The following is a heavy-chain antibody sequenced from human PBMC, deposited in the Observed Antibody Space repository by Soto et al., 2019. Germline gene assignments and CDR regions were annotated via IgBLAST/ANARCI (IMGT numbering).Heavy chain of an antibody. J-gene: IGHJ6*02. CDR2: IIPIFGTA. Sequence: SVKVSCKASGGTFSSYAISWVRQAPGQGLEWMGGIIPIFGTANYAQKFQGRVTITADESTSTTYMELSSLRSEDTAVYYCARDATGVTYYYGMDFWGQGTTVTVSS. CDR3: ARDATGVTYYYGMDF. D-gene: IGHD2-8*01. CDR1: GGTFSSYA. V-gene: IGHV1-69*13.